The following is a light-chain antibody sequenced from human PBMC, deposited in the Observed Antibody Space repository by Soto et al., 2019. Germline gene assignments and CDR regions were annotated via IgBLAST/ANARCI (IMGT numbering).Light chain of an antibody. CDR2: DVS. V-gene: IGLV2-11*01. J-gene: IGLJ2*01. CDR1: SSDVGGYNY. CDR3: CSYGGSYTLI. Sequence: QSALTQPRSVSGSPGQSVTISCGGSSSDVGGYNYVSWYQQHPGKAPKLMIYDVSQRPSGIPDRFSGSKSGNTASLTISGLQAEDEADYYCCSYGGSYTLIFGGGTKLTVL.